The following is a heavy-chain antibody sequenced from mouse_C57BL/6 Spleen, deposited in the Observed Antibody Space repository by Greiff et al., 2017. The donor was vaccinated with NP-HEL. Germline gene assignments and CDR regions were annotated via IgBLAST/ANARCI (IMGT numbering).Heavy chain of an antibody. CDR1: GFTFSDYG. CDR3: ARLTTVVVPYAMDY. CDR2: ISSGSSTI. J-gene: IGHJ4*01. V-gene: IGHV5-17*01. D-gene: IGHD1-1*01. Sequence: EVKLVESGGGLVKPGGSLKLSCAASGFTFSDYGMHWVRQAPEKGLEWVAYISSGSSTIYYADTVKGRFTISRDNAKNTLFLQMTSLRSEDTAMYYCARLTTVVVPYAMDYWGQGTSVTVSS.